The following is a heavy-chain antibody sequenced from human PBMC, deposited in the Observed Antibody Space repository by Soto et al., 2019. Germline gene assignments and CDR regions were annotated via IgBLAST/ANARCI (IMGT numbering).Heavy chain of an antibody. V-gene: IGHV3-30*02. CDR3: AKGRPPVFLQGMDV. J-gene: IGHJ6*02. CDR1: GFTFSSYG. Sequence: GGSLRLSCAASGFTFSSYGMHWVRQAPGKGLEWVAVIWYDGSNKYYADSVKGRFTISRDNSKNTLYLQMSSLRAEDTAVYYCAKGRPPVFLQGMDVWGQGTTVTVSS. CDR2: IWYDGSNK. D-gene: IGHD3-10*01.